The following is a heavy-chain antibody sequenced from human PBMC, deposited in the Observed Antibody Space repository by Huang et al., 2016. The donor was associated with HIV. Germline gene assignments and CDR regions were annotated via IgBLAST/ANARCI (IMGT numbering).Heavy chain of an antibody. CDR3: ATSTPMLGESGGWSGKVVITENVPYVD. CDR2: LVPMLVSS. D-gene: IGHD3-22*01. CDR1: GDSFTSLP. Sequence: QVHLVQSGAEVKKPGSSVKVSCKASGDSFTSLPINWVRPAPGQGLEWLGGLVPMLVSSTDAQKFRGRVTISADESTSTSYMELSRLRSDDTAMYYCATSTPMLGESGGWSGKVVITENVPYVDWGQGTLVTVSS. V-gene: IGHV1-69*01. J-gene: IGHJ4*02.